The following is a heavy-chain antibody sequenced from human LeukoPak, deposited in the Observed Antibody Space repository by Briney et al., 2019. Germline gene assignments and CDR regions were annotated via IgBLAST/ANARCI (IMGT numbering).Heavy chain of an antibody. Sequence: GGSLRLSCAASGFTFSSYSMNWVRQAPGKGLEWVSSISSSSSYIYYADSVKGRFTISRDNAKNSLYLQMNSLRAEDTAVYYCARAITYYYDSSGYYFDYWGQEPWSPSPQ. D-gene: IGHD3-22*01. J-gene: IGHJ4*01. CDR3: ARAITYYYDSSGYYFDY. V-gene: IGHV3-21*01. CDR2: ISSSSSYI. CDR1: GFTFSSYS.